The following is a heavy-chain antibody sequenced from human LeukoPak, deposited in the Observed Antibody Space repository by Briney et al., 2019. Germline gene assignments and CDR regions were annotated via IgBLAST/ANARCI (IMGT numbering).Heavy chain of an antibody. J-gene: IGHJ3*02. D-gene: IGHD3-10*01. CDR3: AKGARGTYALDI. CDR1: GFTFNTYE. V-gene: IGHV3-48*03. Sequence: GGSLRLSCAASGFTFNTYEMNWVRQAPGKGLEWISYVSANGDTIYYADSVRGRFTISRDNAKNSLYLQMNSLRAEDTARYYCAKGARGTYALDIWGQGTMVTVSS. CDR2: VSANGDTI.